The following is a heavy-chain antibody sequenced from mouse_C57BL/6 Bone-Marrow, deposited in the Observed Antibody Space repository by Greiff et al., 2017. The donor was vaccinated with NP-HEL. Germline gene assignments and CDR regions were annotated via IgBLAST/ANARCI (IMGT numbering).Heavy chain of an antibody. CDR2: IWGGGST. Sequence: QVQLKQSGPGLVQPSQSLSLTCTVSGFSLTSYGVHWVRQSPGKGLEWMGVIWGGGSTDYNAAFMSRLSITKENYKSQVFFKMNSLQADDTAIYYCAKKKGYFDVWGTGTTVTVSS. J-gene: IGHJ1*03. CDR3: AKKKGYFDV. V-gene: IGHV2-5*01. CDR1: GFSLTSYG.